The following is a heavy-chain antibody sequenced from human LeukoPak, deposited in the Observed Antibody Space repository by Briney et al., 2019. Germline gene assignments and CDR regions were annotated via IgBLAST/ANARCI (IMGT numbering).Heavy chain of an antibody. CDR3: ASDEYGDPLGY. J-gene: IGHJ4*02. Sequence: GGSLRLSCAASGFTFSSCSMNWVRRAPGKGLEWVSTITNSGDYIFYADSVKGRFTISRDNAKNSLYLQMNSLRADDTAVYFCASDEYGDPLGYWGQGTPVTVSS. V-gene: IGHV3-21*01. D-gene: IGHD4-17*01. CDR2: ITNSGDYI. CDR1: GFTFSSCS.